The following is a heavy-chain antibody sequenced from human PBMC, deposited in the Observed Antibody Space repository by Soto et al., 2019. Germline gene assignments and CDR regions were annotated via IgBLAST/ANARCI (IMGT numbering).Heavy chain of an antibody. CDR2: FDPEDGET. CDR3: ATRPRGVITPITDYYYGMDV. Sequence: ASVKVSCKVSGYTLTELSMHWVRQAPGKGLEWMGGFDPEDGETIYAQKFQGRVTMTEDTSTDTAYMELSSLRSEDTAVYYCATRPRGVITPITDYYYGMDVWGQGTTVTVSS. D-gene: IGHD3-10*01. CDR1: GYTLTELS. V-gene: IGHV1-24*01. J-gene: IGHJ6*02.